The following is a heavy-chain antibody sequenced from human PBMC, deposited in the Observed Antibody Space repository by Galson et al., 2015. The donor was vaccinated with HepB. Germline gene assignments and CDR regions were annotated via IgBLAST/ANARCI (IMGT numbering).Heavy chain of an antibody. CDR1: GFTFSHAW. D-gene: IGHD5-18*01. CDR2: IKSKTDGGTT. V-gene: IGHV3-15*01. Sequence: SLRLSCAASGFTFSHAWMNWVRRAPGKGLEWVGRIKSKTDGGTTDYAAPVKGRFTISRDDSKNTLYLQMNSLKSEDTAVYYCTTDYLAYSYGSFFDYWGQGILVTVSS. J-gene: IGHJ4*02. CDR3: TTDYLAYSYGSFFDY.